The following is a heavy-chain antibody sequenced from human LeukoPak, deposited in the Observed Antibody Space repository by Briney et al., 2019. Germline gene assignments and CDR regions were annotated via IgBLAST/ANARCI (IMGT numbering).Heavy chain of an antibody. CDR1: GGSISSYY. V-gene: IGHV4-59*12. CDR2: IYYTEST. CDR3: AREVVVPAAAPGYYFDY. J-gene: IGHJ4*02. D-gene: IGHD2-2*01. Sequence: PSETLSLTCTVSGGSISSYYWSWIRQPPGKGLEWIGYIYYTESTNYNPSLKSRVTISVDTSKNQLSLKLSSVTAADTAVYYCAREVVVPAAAPGYYFDYWGQGTLVTVSS.